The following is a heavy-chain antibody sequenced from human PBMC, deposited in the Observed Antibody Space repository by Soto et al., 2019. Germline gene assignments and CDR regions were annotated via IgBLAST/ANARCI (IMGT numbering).Heavy chain of an antibody. CDR3: ARNQPQRYCSGGTCRPAYGMDV. Sequence: SETLSLTCTVSGGSISSSSYYWGWIRQPPGKGLEWIGSIYYSGSTYYNPSLKSRVTISVDTSKNQFSLKLSSVTAADTALYYCARNQPQRYCSGGTCRPAYGMDVWGQGTTVTVSS. CDR2: IYYSGST. CDR1: GGSISSSSYY. D-gene: IGHD2-15*01. V-gene: IGHV4-39*01. J-gene: IGHJ6*02.